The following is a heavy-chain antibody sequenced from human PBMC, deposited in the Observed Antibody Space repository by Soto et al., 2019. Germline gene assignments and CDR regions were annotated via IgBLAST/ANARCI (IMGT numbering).Heavy chain of an antibody. V-gene: IGHV3-15*01. CDR1: GFTFSNYG. Sequence: GGSLRLSCAASGFTFSNYGMSWVRQAPGKGPEWVGRIKSKTDGGTTDYAAPVKGRFTISRDDSKNTLYLQMNSLKTEDTAVYYCTTGIVGALAYWGQGTLVTVSS. CDR3: TTGIVGALAY. CDR2: IKSKTDGGTT. D-gene: IGHD1-26*01. J-gene: IGHJ4*02.